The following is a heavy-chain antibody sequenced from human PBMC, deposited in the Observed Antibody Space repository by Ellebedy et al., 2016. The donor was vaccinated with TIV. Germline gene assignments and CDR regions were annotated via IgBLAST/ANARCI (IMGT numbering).Heavy chain of an antibody. CDR2: IYYSGST. Sequence: MPSETLSLTCTVSGGSISSSSYYWGWIRQPPGKGLEWIGSIYYSGSTYYNPSLKSRVTIPVDTSKNQFSLKLSSVTAADTAVYYCARGTFRWFDPWGQGTLVTVSS. CDR1: GGSISSSSYY. CDR3: ARGTFRWFDP. V-gene: IGHV4-39*01. J-gene: IGHJ5*02. D-gene: IGHD1-1*01.